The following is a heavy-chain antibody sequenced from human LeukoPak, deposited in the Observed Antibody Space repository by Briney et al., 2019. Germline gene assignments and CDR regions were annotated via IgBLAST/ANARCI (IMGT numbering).Heavy chain of an antibody. J-gene: IGHJ4*02. Sequence: PGGSLTLSCAASAFTLSNYAMSWVRQAPRKGLEWVSTIRGSGDITYDADSVKGRFTISRDNSKNTLYLQMNSLRAEDTAVYYCAKSYYYDSSGYHNPCFDYWGQGTLVTVSS. CDR3: AKSYYYDSSGYHNPCFDY. CDR2: IRGSGDIT. V-gene: IGHV3-23*01. D-gene: IGHD3-22*01. CDR1: AFTLSNYA.